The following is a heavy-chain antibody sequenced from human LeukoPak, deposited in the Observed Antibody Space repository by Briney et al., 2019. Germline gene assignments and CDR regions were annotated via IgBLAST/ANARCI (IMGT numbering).Heavy chain of an antibody. CDR1: GGSVSSGPHY. CDR3: ARTWDY. Sequence: SETLSLICTVSGGSVSSGPHYWSWIRQPPGKGLEWIAYIHYSGGTKYNPSLKSRLTISLDTSKNQFSLHLTSVTAADTAVYFCARTWDYWGQGTLVTVSS. V-gene: IGHV4-61*01. J-gene: IGHJ4*02. CDR2: IHYSGGT.